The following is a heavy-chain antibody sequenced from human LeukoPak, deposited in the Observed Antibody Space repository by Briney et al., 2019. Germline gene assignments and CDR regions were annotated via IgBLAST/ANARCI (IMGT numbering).Heavy chain of an antibody. V-gene: IGHV4-39*07. CDR1: GGSISSRNYY. Sequence: PSETLSLTCTVSGGSISSRNYYWGWIRQTPGKGLEWSGSIYSSGSTYYNPSLKSPFTISVDTSKNQFSLKLSSVTAADTAVYYCAREYGYSSEYFDYWGQGTLVTVSS. CDR3: AREYGYSSEYFDY. J-gene: IGHJ4*02. D-gene: IGHD6-19*01. CDR2: IYSSGST.